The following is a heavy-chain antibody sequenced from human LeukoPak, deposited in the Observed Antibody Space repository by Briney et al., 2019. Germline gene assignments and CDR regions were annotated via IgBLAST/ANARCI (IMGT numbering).Heavy chain of an antibody. J-gene: IGHJ4*02. CDR1: GYSFTSYW. Sequence: GESLKISCNVSGYSFTSYWIAWARQTRGKGMEWMGIIYPGDSDTRYSPSFQAQVTISADKSISTAYLQWSSLKASDTAMYYCARPGIPGYFDYWGQGTLVTASS. CDR3: ARPGIPGYFDY. D-gene: IGHD2-21*02. V-gene: IGHV5-51*01. CDR2: IYPGDSDT.